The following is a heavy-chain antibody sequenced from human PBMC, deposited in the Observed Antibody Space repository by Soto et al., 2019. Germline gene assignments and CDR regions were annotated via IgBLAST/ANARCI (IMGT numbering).Heavy chain of an antibody. D-gene: IGHD2-2*02. CDR1: TFRDHY. J-gene: IGHJ6*02. V-gene: IGHV3-72*01. CDR2: IRNKANSYTT. CDR3: ARGGYCSRTSCYSDYYGMDV. Sequence: TFRDHYMDWVRQAPGKGLEWVGRIRNKANSYTTEYAASVKGRFTISRDDSKNSLFLQMNSLKADDTAVYYCARGGYCSRTSCYSDYYGMDVWGQGTTVTVSS.